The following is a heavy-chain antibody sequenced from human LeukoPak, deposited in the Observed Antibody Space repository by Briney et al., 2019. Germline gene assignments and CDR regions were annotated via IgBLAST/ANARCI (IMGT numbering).Heavy chain of an antibody. CDR2: IYHSGST. CDR3: ARAFYDILTGYYLGYFDY. V-gene: IGHV4-38-2*02. D-gene: IGHD3-9*01. J-gene: IGHJ4*02. Sequence: SETLSLTCIVSGYSISSGYYWGWIRQPPGKGLEWIGSIYHSGSTYYNPSLKSRVTLSVDTSKNQISLKLSSVTAADTAVYYCARAFYDILTGYYLGYFDYWGQGTLVTVSS. CDR1: GYSISSGYY.